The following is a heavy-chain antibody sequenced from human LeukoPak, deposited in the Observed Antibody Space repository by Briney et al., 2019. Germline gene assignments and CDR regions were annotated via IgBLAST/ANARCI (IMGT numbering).Heavy chain of an antibody. CDR2: IYYSGST. CDR3: ATDYYDSSGIAFDI. Sequence: PSETLSLXSTVSGGSNSSYYWSWIRQPPGKGLEWIGYIYYSGSTNYNPSLKSRVTISVDTSKNQFSLKLSSVTAADTAVYYCATDYYDSSGIAFDIWGQGTMVTVSS. D-gene: IGHD3-22*01. CDR1: GGSNSSYY. V-gene: IGHV4-59*01. J-gene: IGHJ3*02.